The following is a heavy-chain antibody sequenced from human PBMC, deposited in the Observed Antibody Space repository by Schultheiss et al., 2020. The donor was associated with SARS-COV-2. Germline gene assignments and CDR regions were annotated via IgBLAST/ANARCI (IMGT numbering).Heavy chain of an antibody. Sequence: GGSLRLSCAASGFTFSSYAMHWVRQAPGKGLEWVSGIGGGRGDRYYADSVRGRFAISRDNSKNTLYLQMNSLRAEDTAVYYCAKDPYYDILTGYSYWGQGTLVTVSS. D-gene: IGHD3-9*01. V-gene: IGHV3-23*01. J-gene: IGHJ4*02. CDR2: IGGGRGDR. CDR3: AKDPYYDILTGYSY. CDR1: GFTFSSYA.